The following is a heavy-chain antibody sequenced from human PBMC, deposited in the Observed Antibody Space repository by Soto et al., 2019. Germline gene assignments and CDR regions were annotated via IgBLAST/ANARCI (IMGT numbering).Heavy chain of an antibody. D-gene: IGHD2-21*01. V-gene: IGHV3-9*01. Sequence: GGSLRLSCAASGFTFDDYAMHWVRQAPGKGLEWVSGISWNSGSIGYADSVKGRFTISRDNAKNSLYLQMNSLRAEDTALYYCVFKNLGLWGQGTMVTVSS. CDR3: VFKNLGL. CDR2: ISWNSGSI. CDR1: GFTFDDYA. J-gene: IGHJ3*01.